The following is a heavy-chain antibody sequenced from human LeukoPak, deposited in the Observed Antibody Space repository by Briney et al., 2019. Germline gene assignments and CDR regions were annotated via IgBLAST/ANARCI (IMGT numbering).Heavy chain of an antibody. CDR1: GGSISSYY. D-gene: IGHD3-3*01. CDR2: MYYSGST. J-gene: IGHJ4*02. CDR3: ARLRFLEWLSPFDS. Sequence: SETLSLTCTVSGGSISSYYCSWIRQPPGKGLEWIGYMYYSGSTNYNPSLKSRVTISVDMSKNQFSLRLSSVTAADTAVYYCARLRFLEWLSPFDSWGQGTLVTVSS. V-gene: IGHV4-59*08.